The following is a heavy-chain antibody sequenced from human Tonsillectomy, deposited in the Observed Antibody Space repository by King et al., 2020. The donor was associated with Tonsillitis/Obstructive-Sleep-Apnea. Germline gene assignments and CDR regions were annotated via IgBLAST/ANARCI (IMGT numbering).Heavy chain of an antibody. CDR3: ARRKRDSYYYIDV. CDR2: IYYSGST. D-gene: IGHD1-14*01. J-gene: IGHJ6*03. V-gene: IGHV4-59*01. Sequence: VQLQESGPGLVKPSETLSLTCTVSGGSIINYYWSWVRQSPGTGLEWIGYIYYSGSTNYNPSLKSRVTISVDTSKNQFSLRLTSVTAADTAVYYCARRKRDSYYYIDVWGKGTTVTVSS. CDR1: GGSIINYY.